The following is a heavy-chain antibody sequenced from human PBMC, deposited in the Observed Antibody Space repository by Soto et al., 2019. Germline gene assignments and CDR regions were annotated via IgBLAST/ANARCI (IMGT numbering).Heavy chain of an antibody. J-gene: IGHJ6*02. CDR3: PRHPSVLNGRSWYSRYYYGMDS. D-gene: IGHD6-13*01. V-gene: IGHV5-51*01. Sequence: GASLKISCKASGYSFTSYLICWVRQIPVKRLEWMGIIYPGDSDTRYSPSFQGHVDVSADKSTSTAYLQWRSLKAPDTAMCEWPRHPSVLNGRSWYSRYYYGMDSFGQRHTV. CDR2: IYPGDSDT. CDR1: GYSFTSYL.